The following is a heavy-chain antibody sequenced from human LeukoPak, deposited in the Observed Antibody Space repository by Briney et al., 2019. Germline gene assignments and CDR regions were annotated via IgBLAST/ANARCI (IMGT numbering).Heavy chain of an antibody. CDR2: IYPGDSDT. CDR3: ARLFSGGISYYYMDV. D-gene: IGHD2-15*01. J-gene: IGHJ6*03. CDR1: GYSFTSYW. Sequence: GESLKISCKGSGYSFTSYWISWVRQMPGKGLEWMGIIYPGDSDTRYSPSFQGQVTISADKSISTAYLQWSSLKASDTAMYYCARLFSGGISYYYMDVWGNGTTVTVSS. V-gene: IGHV5-51*01.